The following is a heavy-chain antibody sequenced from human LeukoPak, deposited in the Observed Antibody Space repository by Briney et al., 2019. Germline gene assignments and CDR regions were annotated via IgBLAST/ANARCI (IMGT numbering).Heavy chain of an antibody. Sequence: GGSLRLSCAASGFTFSSYWMSWVRQAPGKGLEWVANIKQDGSEKYYGDSVKGRFTISRDNAKNSLYLQMNSLRAEDTAVYYCARERYYGSGKIDYWGQGTLVTVSS. CDR2: IKQDGSEK. CDR1: GFTFSSYW. D-gene: IGHD3-10*01. CDR3: ARERYYGSGKIDY. J-gene: IGHJ4*02. V-gene: IGHV3-7*01.